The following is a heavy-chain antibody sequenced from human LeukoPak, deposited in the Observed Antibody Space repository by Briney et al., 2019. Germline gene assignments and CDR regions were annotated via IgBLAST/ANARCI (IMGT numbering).Heavy chain of an antibody. CDR3: AREEIAEAGF. Sequence: SVQVSCKASGYTFTCYYMHWVRQAPGQGLEWMGWINATSGGTNYAQKFNGRVTMTRETSISTAYMELRRLRSDDTAVYYCAREEIAEAGFWGQGTLVTVSS. CDR1: GYTFTCYY. V-gene: IGHV1-2*02. D-gene: IGHD6-13*01. J-gene: IGHJ4*02. CDR2: INATSGGT.